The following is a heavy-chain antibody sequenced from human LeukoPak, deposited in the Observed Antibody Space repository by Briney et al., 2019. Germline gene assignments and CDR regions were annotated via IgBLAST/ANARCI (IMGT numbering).Heavy chain of an antibody. D-gene: IGHD2-2*01. V-gene: IGHV3-7*01. J-gene: IGHJ4*02. Sequence: PGGSLRLSCAASGFTFSSYWMSWVRQAPGKGLEWVANVKQDGSEKYYVDSVKGRFTISRDNAKNSLYLQMNGLRAEDTAVYYCARRGNIVVVPADPFDYWGQGTLVTVSS. CDR3: ARRGNIVVVPADPFDY. CDR2: VKQDGSEK. CDR1: GFTFSSYW.